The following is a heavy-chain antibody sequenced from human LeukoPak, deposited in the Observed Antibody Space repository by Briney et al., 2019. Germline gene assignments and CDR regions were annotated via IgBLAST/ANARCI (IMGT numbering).Heavy chain of an antibody. V-gene: IGHV3-48*02. CDR1: GFTFSSYS. CDR3: ARENIVVVTAIRDAFDI. Sequence: GGSLRLSCAASGFTFSSYSMNWVRQAAGKGLEWVSYISSGSSTIYYADSVKGRFAISRDNAKNSLCLQMNSLRDEDTAVYYCARENIVVVTAIRDAFDIWGQGTMVTVSS. CDR2: ISSGSSTI. D-gene: IGHD2-21*02. J-gene: IGHJ3*02.